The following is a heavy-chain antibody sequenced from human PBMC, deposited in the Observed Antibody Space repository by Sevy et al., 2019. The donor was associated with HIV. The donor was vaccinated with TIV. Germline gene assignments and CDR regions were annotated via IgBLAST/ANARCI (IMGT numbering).Heavy chain of an antibody. J-gene: IGHJ3*02. V-gene: IGHV3-7*01. CDR3: ARQSTRYCSGGSCYSNTAFDI. Sequence: GGSLRLSCAASGFTFSRYWMSWVRQAPGTGLEWVANINHDGSEKYYVDSVRGRLTISRDNARNSLYLQMNSLRAEDTVVYYCARQSTRYCSGGSCYSNTAFDIWGQGTMVTVPS. D-gene: IGHD2-15*01. CDR1: GFTFSRYW. CDR2: INHDGSEK.